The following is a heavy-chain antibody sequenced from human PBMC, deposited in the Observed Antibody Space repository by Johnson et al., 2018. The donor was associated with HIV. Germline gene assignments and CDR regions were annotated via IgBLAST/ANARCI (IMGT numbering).Heavy chain of an antibody. CDR2: IYSGGST. CDR1: AFTFSSYW. Sequence: EVQLVESGGGLVQPGGSLRVSCVASAFTFSSYWMSWVRQAPGKGLEWVSIIYSGGSTYYADSVKGRFTISRDNAKNSLYLQMNSLRAEDTAVYFCARGGGCGGGSCYDDDAFDIWGQGTMVTVSS. V-gene: IGHV3-66*01. J-gene: IGHJ3*02. CDR3: ARGGGCGGGSCYDDDAFDI. D-gene: IGHD2-15*01.